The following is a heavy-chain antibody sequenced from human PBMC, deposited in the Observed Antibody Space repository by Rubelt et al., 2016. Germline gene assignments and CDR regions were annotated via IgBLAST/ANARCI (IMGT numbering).Heavy chain of an antibody. D-gene: IGHD5-18*01. CDR1: GFTFSSYS. V-gene: IGHV3-21*05. CDR3: AKGVGYSYGSGGGVVDY. CDR2: ISSSSSYI. J-gene: IGHJ4*02. Sequence: VQPGGSLRLSCAASGFTFSSYSMNWVRQAPGKGLEWVSYISSSSSYIYYADSVKGRFTISRDNAKNSLYLQMNSLRAEDTALYYCAKGVGYSYGSGGGVVDYWGQGTLDTVSS.